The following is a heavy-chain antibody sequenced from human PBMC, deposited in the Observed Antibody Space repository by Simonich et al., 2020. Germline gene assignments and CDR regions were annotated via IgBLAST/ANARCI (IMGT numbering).Heavy chain of an antibody. J-gene: IGHJ4*02. D-gene: IGHD4-17*01. V-gene: IGHV3-48*03. Sequence: EVQLVESGGGLVQPGGSLRLSCAASGFTFSSYEMNWVRQAPGRGLEWFAKISSGGSTIYYADAVKGRFTISRDNAKNSLYLQMNSLRAEDTAVYYCARHYYGDYYFDYWGQGTLVTVSS. CDR1: GFTFSSYE. CDR3: ARHYYGDYYFDY. CDR2: ISSGGSTI.